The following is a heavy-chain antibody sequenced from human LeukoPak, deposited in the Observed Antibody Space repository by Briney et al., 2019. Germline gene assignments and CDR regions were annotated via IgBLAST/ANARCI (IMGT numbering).Heavy chain of an antibody. CDR1: GGSFSGYY. CDR3: ASLILGAYNY. J-gene: IGHJ4*02. D-gene: IGHD3-16*01. V-gene: IGHV4-34*01. CDR2: INHSGST. Sequence: SETLSLTCAVYGGSFSGYYWSWIRQPPGKGLEWIGEINHSGSTNYNPSLKSRVTISVDTSKNQFSLKLSSVTAADTAVYYCASLILGAYNYWGQGTLVTVSS.